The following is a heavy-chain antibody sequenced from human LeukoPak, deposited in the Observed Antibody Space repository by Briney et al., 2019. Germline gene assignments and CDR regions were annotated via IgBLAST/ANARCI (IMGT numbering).Heavy chain of an antibody. Sequence: GGSLRLSCAASGFTFNSYAMTWVRQAPEKGLEWVSSIIDSGISTYYGDSVKGRFTISRDNSKNTLYLQMNSQRAEDTAVYYCAKGSRGSYDYWGQGTLVTVSS. D-gene: IGHD1-26*01. J-gene: IGHJ4*02. CDR3: AKGSRGSYDY. V-gene: IGHV3-23*01. CDR1: GFTFNSYA. CDR2: IIDSGIST.